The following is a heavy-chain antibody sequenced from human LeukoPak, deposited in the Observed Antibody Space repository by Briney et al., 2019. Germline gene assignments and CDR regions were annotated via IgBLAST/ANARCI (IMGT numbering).Heavy chain of an antibody. V-gene: IGHV3-30*18. CDR1: GFTFSSYG. Sequence: PGGSLRLSCAASGFTFSSYGMHWVRQAPGKGLEWVAVISYDGSNKYYADSVKGRFTISRDNSKNTLYLQMNSLRAEDTAVYYCAKVPRWLHPYFDYWGQGTLVTVSS. CDR2: ISYDGSNK. D-gene: IGHD5-24*01. J-gene: IGHJ4*02. CDR3: AKVPRWLHPYFDY.